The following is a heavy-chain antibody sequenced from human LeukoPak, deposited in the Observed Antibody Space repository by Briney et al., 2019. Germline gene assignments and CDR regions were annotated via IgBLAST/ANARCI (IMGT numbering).Heavy chain of an antibody. CDR3: ARAPRGFQWFVEY. Sequence: GGSLRLSCSTSGFIFSNYAMTWVRQAPGKGLEWVSDISGSGDITYYADSVKGRSTISKDSSKSTLYLQMNSLRAEDTAVYYCARAPRGFQWFVEYWGQGTLVTVSS. J-gene: IGHJ4*02. CDR2: ISGSGDIT. D-gene: IGHD3-22*01. CDR1: GFIFSNYA. V-gene: IGHV3-23*01.